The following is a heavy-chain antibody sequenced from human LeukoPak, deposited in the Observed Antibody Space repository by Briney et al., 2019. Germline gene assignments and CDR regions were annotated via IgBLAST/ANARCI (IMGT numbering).Heavy chain of an antibody. Sequence: SVKVSCKASGGTFSSYAISWVRQAPGQGLEWMGGIIPIFGTANYAQKFQGRVTITADESTSTAHMELSSLRSEDTAVYYCAREVLSYDYVWGSYRAHFDYWGQGTLVTVSS. CDR1: GGTFSSYA. V-gene: IGHV1-69*13. D-gene: IGHD3-16*02. CDR3: AREVLSYDYVWGSYRAHFDY. J-gene: IGHJ4*02. CDR2: IIPIFGTA.